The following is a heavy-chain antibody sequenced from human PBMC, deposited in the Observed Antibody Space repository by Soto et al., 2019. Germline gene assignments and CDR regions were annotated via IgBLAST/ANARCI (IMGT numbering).Heavy chain of an antibody. CDR3: AKGNWFHAFDI. Sequence: GGSLRLSCAASVFSFDDYTMHWVRQAPGKGLEWVSAISGSGGSTYYADSVKGRFTISRDNSKNTLYLQMNSLRAEDTAVYYCAKGNWFHAFDIWGQGTMVTVSS. CDR2: ISGSGGST. V-gene: IGHV3-23*01. J-gene: IGHJ3*02. CDR1: VFSFDDYT. D-gene: IGHD3-9*01.